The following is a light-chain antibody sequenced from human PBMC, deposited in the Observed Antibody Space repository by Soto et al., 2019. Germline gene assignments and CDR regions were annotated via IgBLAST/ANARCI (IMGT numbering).Light chain of an antibody. CDR3: QQRRTWPLT. CDR2: DVS. J-gene: IGKJ4*01. CDR1: ESVSGY. V-gene: IGKV3-11*01. Sequence: EIVLTQSPATLSLSPGERATLSCRASESVSGYLVWYQQKPGQAPRLLIYDVSNRATGIPARFSGSGSGTDFTLTISSLETEDFAVYYCQQRRTWPLTFGGGSKVEFK.